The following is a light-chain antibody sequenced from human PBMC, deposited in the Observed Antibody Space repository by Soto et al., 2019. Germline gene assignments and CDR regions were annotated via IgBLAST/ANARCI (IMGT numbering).Light chain of an antibody. Sequence: EIVLTQSPATLSLSPGERATLPCRASPSVTNYLAWYQQKPGQAPRLVIYGAFNRATGIPARFSGSGSGTDFTLTISSLEPEDFAVYYCQQRNIWPPVTFGQGKRLEI. CDR2: GAF. J-gene: IGKJ5*01. CDR3: QQRNIWPPVT. CDR1: PSVTNY. V-gene: IGKV3-11*01.